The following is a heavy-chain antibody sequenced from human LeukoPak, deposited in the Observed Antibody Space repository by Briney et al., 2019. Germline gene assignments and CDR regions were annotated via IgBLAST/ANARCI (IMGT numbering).Heavy chain of an antibody. J-gene: IGHJ5*02. CDR1: GGTFSSYT. CDR3: GETYSSSWYGWFDP. D-gene: IGHD6-13*01. CDR2: IIPIFGTA. V-gene: IGHV1-69*13. Sequence: SVKVSCKASGGTFSSYTISWVRQAPGQGLQWMGGIIPIFGTANYAQKFQGRVTITADESTSTAYMELSSLRSEDTAVYYCGETYSSSWYGWFDPWGQGTLVTVSS.